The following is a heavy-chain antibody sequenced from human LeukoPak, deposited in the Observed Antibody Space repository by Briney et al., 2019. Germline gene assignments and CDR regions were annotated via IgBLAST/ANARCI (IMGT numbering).Heavy chain of an antibody. V-gene: IGHV4-61*02. CDR3: VRDRELVTPGAFDI. CDR2: IYISGST. D-gene: IGHD1-26*01. CDR1: GGSISSDSYY. Sequence: SETLSLTCTVSGGSISSDSYYWSWIRQPAGKGLEWIGRIYISGSTNYNPSLKSRVTISVGTSKNQFSLKLSSVTAADTAVYYCVRDRELVTPGAFDIWGQGTMVTVSS. J-gene: IGHJ3*02.